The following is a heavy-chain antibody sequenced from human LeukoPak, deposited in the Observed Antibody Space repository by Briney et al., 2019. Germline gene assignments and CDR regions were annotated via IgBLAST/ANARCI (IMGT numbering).Heavy chain of an antibody. D-gene: IGHD4-23*01. CDR1: GGSFSGYY. CDR3: ARVLSGGNSGAHY. J-gene: IGHJ4*02. V-gene: IGHV4-38-2*01. Sequence: SETLSLTCAVYGGSFSGYYWGWIRQAPGKGLEWIGSIYHSGSTYYNSSLKSRVTISLDTSKNQFSLKLSSVTAADTAVYYCARVLSGGNSGAHYWGQGTLVIVSS. CDR2: IYHSGST.